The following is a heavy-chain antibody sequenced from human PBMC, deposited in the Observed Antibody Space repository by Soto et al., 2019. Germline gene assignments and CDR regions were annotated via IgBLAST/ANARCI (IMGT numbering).Heavy chain of an antibody. CDR2: IYYSGIT. D-gene: IGHD4-17*01. CDR1: GGSIRSYD. J-gene: IGHJ4*02. Sequence: SETLSLTGTVYGGSIRSYDCSWLRQPPGKGLEWIGNIYYSGITNYNPSRKSRVTMSVDMSKNQVSLKLSSVTAADTAVYYCTRVGGYYGDYPNFDYCGQRALVAFSS. V-gene: IGHV4-59*01. CDR3: TRVGGYYGDYPNFDY.